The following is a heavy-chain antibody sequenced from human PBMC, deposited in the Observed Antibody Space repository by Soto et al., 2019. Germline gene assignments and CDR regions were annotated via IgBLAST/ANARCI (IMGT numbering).Heavy chain of an antibody. D-gene: IGHD1-26*01. V-gene: IGHV5-51*01. CDR1: GYSFGNFW. CDR2: VYPDDSDI. Sequence: EVQLVQSGAEVKKPGESLKISCKGSGYSFGNFWIAWVRQMPGKGLEWMGIVYPDDSDIRYSPSFQGQVTISADKSVSTAYLHLSTLRASATAIYYCAKTLVGGGALDIWGQGTVVTVSS. CDR3: AKTLVGGGALDI. J-gene: IGHJ3*02.